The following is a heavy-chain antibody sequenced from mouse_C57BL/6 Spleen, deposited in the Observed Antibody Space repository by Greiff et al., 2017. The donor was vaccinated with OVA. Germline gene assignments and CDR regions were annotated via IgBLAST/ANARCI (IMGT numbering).Heavy chain of an antibody. V-gene: IGHV1-53*01. D-gene: IGHD2-1*01. Sequence: QVQLQQPGTELVKPGASVKLSCKASGYTFTSYWMHWVKQRPGQGLEWIGNINPSNGGTNYNEKFKSKATLTVDKSSSTAYMQLSSLTSEDSAVYYCARWVYYGNTREYAMDYWGQGTSVTVSS. CDR3: ARWVYYGNTREYAMDY. CDR2: INPSNGGT. J-gene: IGHJ4*01. CDR1: GYTFTSYW.